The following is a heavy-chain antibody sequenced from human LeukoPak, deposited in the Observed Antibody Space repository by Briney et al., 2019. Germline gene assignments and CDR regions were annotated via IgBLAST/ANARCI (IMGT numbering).Heavy chain of an antibody. V-gene: IGHV1-46*01. CDR1: GYTFTTYY. CDR2: IKPSDGTT. Sequence: GASVTVSCKASGYTFTTYYIHWVRQAPGQGPEWMGLIKPSDGTTIYAHNFQGRVTMTRDMSTSTVYMELGSLRSVDTAVYYCVRGDSNYYYGMDVWGQGTTVTVS. CDR3: VRGDSNYYYGMDV. D-gene: IGHD2-21*02. J-gene: IGHJ6*02.